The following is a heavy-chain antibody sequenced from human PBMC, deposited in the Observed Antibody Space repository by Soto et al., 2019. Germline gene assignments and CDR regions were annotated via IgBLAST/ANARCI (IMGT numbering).Heavy chain of an antibody. D-gene: IGHD3-22*01. CDR3: ARIQSYYYDRTHAFDI. CDR1: GFTFSSYS. V-gene: IGHV3-48*02. J-gene: IGHJ3*02. CDR2: ISSSSSTI. Sequence: GGSLRLSCAASGFTFSSYSMNWVRQAQGRGLEWVSYISSSSSTIYYADSVKGRFTISRDNAKNSLYLQMNSLRDEDTAVYYCARIQSYYYDRTHAFDIWGQGTMVTVSS.